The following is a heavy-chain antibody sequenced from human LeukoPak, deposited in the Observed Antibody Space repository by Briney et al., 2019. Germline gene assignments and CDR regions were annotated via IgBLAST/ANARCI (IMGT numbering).Heavy chain of an antibody. Sequence: SQTLSLTCAISGDSVSSNSAAWNWIMHSPSRGLEWLGRTYYRSKWYNDYAGSVRSRIIINADTSKNQFSLQLNSVTPEDTAVYYCARDPLRGDTFDPWGQGTMVTVSS. CDR3: ARDPLRGDTFDP. J-gene: IGHJ3*01. CDR2: TYYRSKWYN. CDR1: GDSVSSNSAA. V-gene: IGHV6-1*01. D-gene: IGHD3-16*01.